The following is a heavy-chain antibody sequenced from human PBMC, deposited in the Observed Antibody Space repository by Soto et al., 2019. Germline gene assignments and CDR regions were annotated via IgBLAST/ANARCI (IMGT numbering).Heavy chain of an antibody. Sequence: QVQLVQSAAEVKKTGASVKVSCKASGYSFTSYGISWVRRAPGQGLEWMGWISPYNGHTQFVQRFQGRVSMTTDTSTKTAYMELRNLRSDDTAYYYCARDLTIVQATHPRLENYGMDVWGQGTTVIVSS. V-gene: IGHV1-18*01. CDR3: ARDLTIVQATHPRLENYGMDV. D-gene: IGHD1-26*01. J-gene: IGHJ6*02. CDR2: ISPYNGHT. CDR1: GYSFTSYG.